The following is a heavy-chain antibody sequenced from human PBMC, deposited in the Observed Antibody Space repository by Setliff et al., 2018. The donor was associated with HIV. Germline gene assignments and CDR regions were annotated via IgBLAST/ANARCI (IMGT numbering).Heavy chain of an antibody. CDR2: IHYSGST. CDR3: ARLWAYYDRSGRTAFDV. J-gene: IGHJ3*01. CDR1: GGSFSDHY. V-gene: IGHV4-34*01. D-gene: IGHD3-22*01. Sequence: SETLSLTCAVYGGSFSDHYWSWIRQPPGKGLEWIGGIHYSGSTYYNSSLRSRVTISGDTSKNHFSLKLTSVTAADTAVYYCARLWAYYDRSGRTAFDVWGQGTMVTVSS.